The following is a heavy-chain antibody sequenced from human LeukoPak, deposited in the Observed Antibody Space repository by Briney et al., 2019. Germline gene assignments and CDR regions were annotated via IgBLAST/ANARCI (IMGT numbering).Heavy chain of an antibody. V-gene: IGHV4-4*02. D-gene: IGHD3-9*01. CDR1: GGSISSTNW. CDR2: IYYSGST. Sequence: PSGTLSLICGVSGGSISSTNWWTWVRQPPGKGLEWIGSIYYSGSTYYNPSLKSRVTISVDTSKNQFSLKLSSVTAADTAVYYCAGTLPEKSPSYYDILTGYSPTERDWFDPWGQGTLVTVSS. CDR3: AGTLPEKSPSYYDILTGYSPTERDWFDP. J-gene: IGHJ5*02.